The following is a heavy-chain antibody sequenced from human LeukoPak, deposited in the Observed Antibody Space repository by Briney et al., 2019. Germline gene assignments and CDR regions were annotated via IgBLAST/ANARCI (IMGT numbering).Heavy chain of an antibody. J-gene: IGHJ6*02. D-gene: IGHD3-10*01. V-gene: IGHV1-69*04. CDR2: IIPILDIA. CDR1: GGTFSSYA. Sequence: SVKVSCKASGGTFSSYAISWVRQAPGQGLECMGRIIPILDIATYAQKFQGRVTITADKSTSTAYMELSSLSSEDTAVYYCARDQGVTDPPPYGLDVWGQGTRVTVSS. CDR3: ARDQGVTDPPPYGLDV.